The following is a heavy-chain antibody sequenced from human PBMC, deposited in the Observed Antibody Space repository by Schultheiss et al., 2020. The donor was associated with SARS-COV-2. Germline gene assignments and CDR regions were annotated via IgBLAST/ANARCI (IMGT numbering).Heavy chain of an antibody. J-gene: IGHJ5*02. CDR1: GFTFSSYD. CDR2: IGTAGDP. Sequence: GESLKISCAASGFTFSSYDMHWVRQATGKGLEWVSAIGTAGDPYYPGSVKGRFTISRENAKNSLYLQMNSLRAGDTAVYYCAREYMGARRGGWFDPWGQGTLVTVSS. CDR3: AREYMGARRGGWFDP. D-gene: IGHD1-26*01. V-gene: IGHV3-13*05.